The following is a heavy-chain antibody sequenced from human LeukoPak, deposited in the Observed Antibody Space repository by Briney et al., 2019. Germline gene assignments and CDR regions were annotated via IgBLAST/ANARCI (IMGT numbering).Heavy chain of an antibody. CDR1: GFTFSSYT. J-gene: IGHJ4*02. CDR2: ISFDGSNK. V-gene: IGHV3-30-3*01. D-gene: IGHD3-22*01. CDR3: ARAPYYETTGPL. Sequence: PGGSLRLSCAAFGFTFSSYTLHWVRQAPGKGLEWVAIISFDGSNKYSADSVKGRFTISRDNSKNTLFLQMNSLRAEDTAVYYCARAPYYETTGPLWGQGTLVTVSS.